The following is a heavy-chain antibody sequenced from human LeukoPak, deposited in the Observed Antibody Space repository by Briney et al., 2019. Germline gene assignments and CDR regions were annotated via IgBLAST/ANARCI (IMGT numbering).Heavy chain of an antibody. D-gene: IGHD2-15*01. CDR2: IKEAGSKK. Sequence: VGSLRLSCAASGFSFSSFWMGWVRQVSGKGLEWVANIKEAGSKKQYVESLKGRFPIARDNAKNSLYLQMNSLRVEDTGVYYCARAIGGYNVMDVWGQGTTVTVSS. J-gene: IGHJ6*02. V-gene: IGHV3-7*04. CDR3: ARAIGGYNVMDV. CDR1: GFSFSSFW.